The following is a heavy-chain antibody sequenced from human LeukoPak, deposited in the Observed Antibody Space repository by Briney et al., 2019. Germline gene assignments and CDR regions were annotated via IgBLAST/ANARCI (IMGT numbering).Heavy chain of an antibody. J-gene: IGHJ4*02. Sequence: GASVKVSCKASGYTFTSYAMHWVRQAPGQRLEWMGWINAGNGNTKYSQKFQGRVTITRDTSASTAYMELSSLRSEDTAVYYCARDRRLHLGEFYYWGQGTLVTVSS. CDR2: INAGNGNT. CDR1: GYTFTSYA. CDR3: ARDRRLHLGEFYY. V-gene: IGHV1-3*01. D-gene: IGHD3-16*01.